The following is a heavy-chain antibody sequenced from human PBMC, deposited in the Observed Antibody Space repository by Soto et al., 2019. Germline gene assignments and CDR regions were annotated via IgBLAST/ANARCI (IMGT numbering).Heavy chain of an antibody. Sequence: SETLSLTCAVYGGSFSGYYWSWIRQPPGKGLEWIGEINHSGSTNYNPSLKSRVTISVDTSKNQFSLKLSSVTAADTAVYYCARDGVETDYYYMDVWGKGTTVTVSS. J-gene: IGHJ6*03. D-gene: IGHD2-21*02. V-gene: IGHV4-34*01. CDR3: ARDGVETDYYYMDV. CDR1: GGSFSGYY. CDR2: INHSGST.